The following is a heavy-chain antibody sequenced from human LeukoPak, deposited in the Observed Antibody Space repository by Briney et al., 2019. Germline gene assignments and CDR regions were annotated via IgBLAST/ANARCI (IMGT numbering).Heavy chain of an antibody. J-gene: IGHJ5*02. V-gene: IGHV4-34*01. CDR3: ARHSTGRWLGDLFPGGNKNWFAP. CDR1: GGSFSGYY. Sequence: SETLSLTCAVYGGSFSGYYWSWIRQPPGKGLEWIGEINHNGSTNYNPSLKSRVTISVDTSKNQFSLKLSSVTAADTAVYYCARHSTGRWLGDLFPGGNKNWFAPGGKETRVPFSS. CDR2: INHNGST. D-gene: IGHD3-10*01.